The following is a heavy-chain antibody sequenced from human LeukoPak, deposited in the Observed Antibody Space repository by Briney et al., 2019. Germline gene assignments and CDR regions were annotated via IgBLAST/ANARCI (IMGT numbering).Heavy chain of an antibody. Sequence: SGRSLRLSCTASGFTFGDYAMSWVRQAPGKGLEWVGFIRSKAYGGTTEYAASVKGRFTISRDDSKSIAYLQMNSLKTEDTAVYYCTRARHNRSTSCYLVCYYYYYMDVWGKGNTVTASS. CDR1: GFTFGDYA. CDR3: TRARHNRSTSCYLVCYYYYYMDV. D-gene: IGHD2-2*01. CDR2: IRSKAYGGTT. J-gene: IGHJ6*03. V-gene: IGHV3-49*04.